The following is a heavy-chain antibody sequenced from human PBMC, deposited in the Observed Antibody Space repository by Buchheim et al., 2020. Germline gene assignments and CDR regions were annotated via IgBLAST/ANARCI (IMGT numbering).Heavy chain of an antibody. CDR2: INPNSGGT. D-gene: IGHD6-19*01. Sequence: QVQLVQSGAEVKKPGASVKVSCKASGYTFTGYYMHWVRQAPGQGLEWMGWINPNSGGTNYAQKFQGWVTMTRDASISTAYMELSRLRSDDTAVYYCARAGAVWDLWLVRNFDYWGQGTL. CDR3: ARAGAVWDLWLVRNFDY. J-gene: IGHJ4*02. CDR1: GYTFTGYY. V-gene: IGHV1-2*04.